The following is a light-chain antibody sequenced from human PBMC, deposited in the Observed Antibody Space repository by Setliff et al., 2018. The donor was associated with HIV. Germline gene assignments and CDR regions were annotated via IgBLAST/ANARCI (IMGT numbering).Light chain of an antibody. CDR3: CSHADSSTNNDV. V-gene: IGLV2-23*02. CDR2: EVT. CDR1: SSDVGSYDL. J-gene: IGLJ1*01. Sequence: QSALTQPASVSGSPGQSITISCTGSSSDVGSYDLVSWYQQHPGKAPKLLIYEVTKRPSGVSNRFSGSKSGNTASLTIFGLQAEDEGDYYCCSHADSSTNNDVFGAGTKVTVL.